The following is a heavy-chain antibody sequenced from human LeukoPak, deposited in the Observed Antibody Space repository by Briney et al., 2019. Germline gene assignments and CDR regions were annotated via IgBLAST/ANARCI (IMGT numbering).Heavy chain of an antibody. J-gene: IGHJ3*02. CDR1: GYSFISNW. D-gene: IGHD3-10*01. CDR3: AKFHYYYGSGIFDAFDI. V-gene: IGHV5-51*01. CDR2: IYPGDSDT. Sequence: GASLKISCKGSGYSFISNWIGWVRQMPGKGLEWMGIIYPGDSDTRYSPSFQGQVTISADKSISTAYLQWSSLRASDTAMYYCAKFHYYYGSGIFDAFDIWGQGTMVTVSS.